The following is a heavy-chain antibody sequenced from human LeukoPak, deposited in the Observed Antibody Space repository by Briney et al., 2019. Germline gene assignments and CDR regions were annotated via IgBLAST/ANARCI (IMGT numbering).Heavy chain of an antibody. CDR1: GGSISSYY. CDR3: ARGIAVAGTGYYGMDV. J-gene: IGHJ6*02. CDR2: IYTSGST. D-gene: IGHD6-19*01. V-gene: IGHV4-4*07. Sequence: SETVSLTCTVSGGSISSYYWSWIGQPAGKGLEGIGRIYTSGSTNYNPSLKSRVTMSVDTSKNQFSLKLSSVTAADTAVYYCARGIAVAGTGYYGMDVWGQGTTVTVSS.